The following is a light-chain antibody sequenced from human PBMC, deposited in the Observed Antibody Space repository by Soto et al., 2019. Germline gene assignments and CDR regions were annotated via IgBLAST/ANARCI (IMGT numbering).Light chain of an antibody. CDR2: VAS. CDR3: QQYGSSPLFT. V-gene: IGKV3-20*01. J-gene: IGKJ3*01. CDR1: QSVSSSY. Sequence: EIVLTQSPGTLSLSPGERATLSCRASQSVSSSYLAWYQQKPGQAPRRLIYVASSRANGIPDRFSGSGSGTDFNLTISRLEPEDFDMYYYQQYGSSPLFTFGPGTKVDIK.